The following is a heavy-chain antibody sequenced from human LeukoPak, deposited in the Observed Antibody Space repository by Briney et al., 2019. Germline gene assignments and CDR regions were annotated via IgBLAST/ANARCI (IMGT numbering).Heavy chain of an antibody. CDR2: INHSGST. J-gene: IGHJ4*02. V-gene: IGHV4-34*01. CDR1: GGSFSGYY. D-gene: IGHD6-13*01. CDR3: ARGTWYSSSWAN. Sequence: SETLSLTCAVYGGSFSGYYWSWIRQPPGKGLEWIGEINHSGSTNYNPSLKSRVNISVDTSKNQFSLKLSSVTAADTAVYYCARGTWYSSSWANWGQGTLVTVSS.